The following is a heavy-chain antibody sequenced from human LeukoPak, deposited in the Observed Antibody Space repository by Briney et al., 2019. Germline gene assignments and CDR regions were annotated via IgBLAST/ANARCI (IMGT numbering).Heavy chain of an antibody. CDR2: INTNTGNP. V-gene: IGHV7-4-1*02. Sequence: ASVKVSCKASGYTFTSYAMNWVRQAPGQELDWMGWINTNTGNPTYDHGFTGRFVFSLDTCVSTAYLQISSLKAEDTAVYYCARDRGIRYFDWLPVDAFDIWGQGTMVTVSS. CDR1: GYTFTSYA. CDR3: ARDRGIRYFDWLPVDAFDI. J-gene: IGHJ3*02. D-gene: IGHD3-9*01.